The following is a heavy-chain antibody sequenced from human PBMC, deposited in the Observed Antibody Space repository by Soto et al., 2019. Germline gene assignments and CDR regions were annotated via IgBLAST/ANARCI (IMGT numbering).Heavy chain of an antibody. CDR3: ARDWASSYYFDY. CDR2: IWYDGSNK. J-gene: IGHJ4*02. V-gene: IGHV3-33*01. D-gene: IGHD3-16*01. CDR1: GFTFSSYG. Sequence: SGGSLRLSCAASGFTFSSYGMHWVRQAPGKGLEWVAVIWYDGSNKYYADSVKGRFTISRDNSKNTLYLQMNSLRAEDTAVYYCARDWASSYYFDYWGQGTLVTVSS.